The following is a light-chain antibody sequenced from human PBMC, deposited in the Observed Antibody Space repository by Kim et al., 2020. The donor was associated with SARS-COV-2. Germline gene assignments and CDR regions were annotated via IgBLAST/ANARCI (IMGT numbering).Light chain of an antibody. CDR2: EVT. CDR3: SSYTSSSTRV. CDR1: SSDVGGYNF. V-gene: IGLV2-14*01. J-gene: IGLJ3*02. Sequence: QSALTQPASVSGSPGQSITISCTGTSSDVGGYNFVSWYQQHPGKAPKLMIYEVTKRPSGVSNRFSGSKSGNTASLTISGLQAEDEAHYYCSSYTSSSTRVFGGGTQLTVL.